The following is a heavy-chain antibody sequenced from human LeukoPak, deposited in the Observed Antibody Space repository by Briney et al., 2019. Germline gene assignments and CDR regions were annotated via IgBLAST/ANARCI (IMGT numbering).Heavy chain of an antibody. CDR2: IRSSSSYI. Sequence: GGSLTLSCAASGFTFSGYSMNWVRQAPGEGLEWGSSIRSSSSYIYYTVSVKGRFTISRDNTKNSLYLQMNSLRAEDTAVYYCARCVEGGDILTGSGYWGQGTLVTVSS. CDR3: ARCVEGGDILTGSGY. D-gene: IGHD3-9*01. J-gene: IGHJ4*02. V-gene: IGHV3-21*01. CDR1: GFTFSGYS.